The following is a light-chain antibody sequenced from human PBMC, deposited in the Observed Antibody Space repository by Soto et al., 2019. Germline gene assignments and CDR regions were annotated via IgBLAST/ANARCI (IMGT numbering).Light chain of an antibody. J-gene: IGKJ5*01. V-gene: IGKV3-20*01. CDR1: QSVSSNN. Sequence: EVVLTQSPGTLSLSPGERATLSCRASQSVSSNNLAWYHQKPGQTPRLLIYGASSRATGIPDRFSGSGSGTDFTLTLSRLEPEDFAVYYCQQYDDSITFGQGTRLEIE. CDR2: GAS. CDR3: QQYDDSIT.